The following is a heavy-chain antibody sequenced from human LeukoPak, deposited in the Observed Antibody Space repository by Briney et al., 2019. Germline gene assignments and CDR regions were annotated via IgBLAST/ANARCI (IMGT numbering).Heavy chain of an antibody. D-gene: IGHD4-23*01. CDR2: IYSSGST. Sequence: GGSLRLSCAASGFNVSNNYMSWVRQAPGKGLEWVSLIYSSGSTYYADSVKGRFTISRDNSKNTLYLQVNSLRAEDTAVYYCARRGDGGRSFDYWGQGTLVTVSS. CDR1: GFNVSNNY. V-gene: IGHV3-53*01. J-gene: IGHJ4*02. CDR3: ARRGDGGRSFDY.